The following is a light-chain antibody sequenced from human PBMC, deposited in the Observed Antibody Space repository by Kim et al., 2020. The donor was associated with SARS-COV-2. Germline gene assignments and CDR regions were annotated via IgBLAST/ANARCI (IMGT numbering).Light chain of an antibody. Sequence: FSPGERATLTCRASQSVSSYLAWYQQKPGQAPRLLIYDASNRATGIPARFSGSGSGTDFTLTISRLEPEDFAVYYCQQRSNWPLTFGGGTKVDIK. CDR1: QSVSSY. CDR3: QQRSNWPLT. J-gene: IGKJ4*01. V-gene: IGKV3-11*01. CDR2: DAS.